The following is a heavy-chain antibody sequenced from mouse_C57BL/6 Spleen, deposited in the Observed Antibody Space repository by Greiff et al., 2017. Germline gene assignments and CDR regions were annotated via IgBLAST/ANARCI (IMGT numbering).Heavy chain of an antibody. CDR3: AGYYDYAMDY. CDR2: INPSTGGT. V-gene: IGHV1-43*01. CDR1: GYSFTGYY. J-gene: IGHJ4*01. Sequence: VQLQQPGPELVKPGASVKISCKASGYSFTGYYMHWVKQSSEKSLEWIGEINPSTGGTSYNQKFKGKATLTVDKSSSTAYMQLKSLTSEDSAVYYCAGYYDYAMDYWGQGTSVTVSS. D-gene: IGHD2-4*01.